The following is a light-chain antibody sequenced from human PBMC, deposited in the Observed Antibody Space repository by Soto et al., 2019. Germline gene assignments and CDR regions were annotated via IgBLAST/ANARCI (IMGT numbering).Light chain of an antibody. CDR1: QGVSGY. J-gene: IGKJ1*01. CDR3: HQYNGWPRT. Sequence: DIQLTQSPSFLSASVGYRVTITCRASQGVSGYLAWYQQKPGKAPKLLIFAASTLQTGVPSRFSGSGSGTEFTLTITSLQSEDFAVYYCHQYNGWPRTFGQGTKVDIK. CDR2: AAS. V-gene: IGKV1-9*01.